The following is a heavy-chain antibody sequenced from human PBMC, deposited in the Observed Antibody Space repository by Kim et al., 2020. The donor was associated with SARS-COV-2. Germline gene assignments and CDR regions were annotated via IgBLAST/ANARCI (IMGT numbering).Heavy chain of an antibody. Sequence: GGSLRLSCVASGFTIRYFGMYWVRQAPGKGLEWVAVISYDGSNKYYADSVKGRFTISRDNSKNMLYLQMNSLRAEDTAVYYCAKAVNSRYLDYWGQGTL. J-gene: IGHJ4*02. CDR2: ISYDGSNK. V-gene: IGHV3-30*18. CDR1: GFTIRYFG. CDR3: AKAVNSRYLDY. D-gene: IGHD3-22*01.